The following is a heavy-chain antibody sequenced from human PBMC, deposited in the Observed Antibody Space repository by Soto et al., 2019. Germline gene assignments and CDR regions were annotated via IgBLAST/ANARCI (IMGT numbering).Heavy chain of an antibody. Sequence: SVKVSCKASGGTFSSYAISWVRQAPGQGLEWMGGIIPIFGTANYAQKFQGRVTITADESTSTAYMELSSLRSEDTAVYYCARVYCSSTSCYLGGTNWFDPWGQGTLVTVSS. CDR2: IIPIFGTA. V-gene: IGHV1-69*13. J-gene: IGHJ5*02. D-gene: IGHD2-2*01. CDR3: ARVYCSSTSCYLGGTNWFDP. CDR1: GGTFSSYA.